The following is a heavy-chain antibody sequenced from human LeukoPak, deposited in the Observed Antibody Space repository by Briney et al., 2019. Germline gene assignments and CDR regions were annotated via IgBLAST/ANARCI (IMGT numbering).Heavy chain of an antibody. CDR2: VYYNGNT. CDR1: GVSVRSGDLY. D-gene: IGHD6-19*01. V-gene: IGHV4-30-4*08. Sequence: SETLSLTCSVSGVSVRSGDLYWSWIRQPPGKGLEWIGYVYYNGNTFYNPSVASRVSISVDTSNNQFSLNLRSVTAADTAVYYCARGSGSGWYRYFDYWGQGTLVTVSS. J-gene: IGHJ4*02. CDR3: ARGSGSGWYRYFDY.